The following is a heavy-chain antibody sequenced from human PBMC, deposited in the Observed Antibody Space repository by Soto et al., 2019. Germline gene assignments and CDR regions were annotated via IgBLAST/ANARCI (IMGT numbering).Heavy chain of an antibody. CDR2: IYYSGST. V-gene: IGHV4-59*01. CDR3: ARDLRLVGYCSGGSCSHYYYGMDV. D-gene: IGHD2-15*01. CDR1: GGSISSYY. Sequence: KSSETLSLTCTVSGGSISSYYWSWIRQPPGKGLEWIGYIYYSGSTNYNPSLKSRVTISVDTSKNQFSLKLSSVTAADTAVYYCARDLRLVGYCSGGSCSHYYYGMDVWGQGTTVTVSS. J-gene: IGHJ6*02.